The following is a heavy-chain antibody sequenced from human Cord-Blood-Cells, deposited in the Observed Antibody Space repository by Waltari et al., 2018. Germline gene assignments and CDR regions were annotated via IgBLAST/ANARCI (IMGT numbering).Heavy chain of an antibody. D-gene: IGHD2-2*01. CDR1: GGTFSSYA. CDR3: AGTSRSFPDGWFDP. J-gene: IGHJ5*02. CDR2: IIPIYGTE. V-gene: IGHV1-69*01. Sequence: QVQLVQSGAEVKKPGSSVKVSCKASGGTFSSYAISWVRQAPGQGLEWMGGIIPIYGTENYQTTAQGGARITPDEATSTGSRELASQITEDTALESCAGTSRSFPDGWFDPWGQGTLVTVSS.